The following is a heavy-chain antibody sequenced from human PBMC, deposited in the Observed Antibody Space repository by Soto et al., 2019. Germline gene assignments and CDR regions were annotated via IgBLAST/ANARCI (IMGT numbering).Heavy chain of an antibody. CDR2: ISSSGGAI. J-gene: IGHJ6*02. V-gene: IGHV3-48*02. CDR1: GFIFSDYT. Sequence: PGGSLRLSCAASGFIFSDYTMTWVRQAPGRGLEFVSHISSSGGAIFYAESVKGRFTVSRDNAKNSLYLQMNSLRDEDTAVYFCARDHGGSTWFVGVYYFFGMDVWGQGNAVTFSS. CDR3: ARDHGGSTWFVGVYYFFGMDV. D-gene: IGHD6-13*01.